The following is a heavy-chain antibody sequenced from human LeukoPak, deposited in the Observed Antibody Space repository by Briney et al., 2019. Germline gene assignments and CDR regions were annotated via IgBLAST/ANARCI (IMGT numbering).Heavy chain of an antibody. CDR2: IKQDGSET. V-gene: IGHV3-7*01. Sequence: GGSLRLSCAASGFTFSSYWMSWVRQAPGKGLEWVANIKQDGSETYYVDSVKGRFTISRDNAKNSLYLQMNSLKAEDTAVYYCAREGDSGYDFYYYYYMDVWGKGTTVTIFS. D-gene: IGHD5-12*01. CDR1: GFTFSSYW. CDR3: AREGDSGYDFYYYYYMDV. J-gene: IGHJ6*03.